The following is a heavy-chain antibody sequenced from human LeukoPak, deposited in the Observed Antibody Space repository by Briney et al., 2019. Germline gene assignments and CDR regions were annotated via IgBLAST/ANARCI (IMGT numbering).Heavy chain of an antibody. CDR1: GYSISSGYY. CDR2: IYHSGST. Sequence: SETLSLTCAVSGYSISSGYYWGWIRQPPGKGLEWIGSIYHSGSTYYNPSPKSRVTISVDTSKYQFSLKLSSVTAADTAVYYCARDQIAAAGIFDYWGQGTLVTVSS. D-gene: IGHD6-13*01. CDR3: ARDQIAAAGIFDY. J-gene: IGHJ4*02. V-gene: IGHV4-38-2*02.